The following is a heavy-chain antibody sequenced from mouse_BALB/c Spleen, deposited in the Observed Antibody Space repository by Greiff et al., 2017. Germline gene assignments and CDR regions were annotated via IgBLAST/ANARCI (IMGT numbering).Heavy chain of an antibody. J-gene: IGHJ1*01. V-gene: IGHV5-17*02. D-gene: IGHD1-1*01. CDR1: GFTFSSFG. Sequence: EVQLQESGGGLVQPGGSRKLSCAASGFTFSSFGMHWVRQAPEKGLEWVAYISSGSSTIYYADTVKGRFTISRDNPKNTLFLQMTSLRSEDTAMYYCARLKYYGRDWYFDVWGAGTTVTVSS. CDR2: ISSGSSTI. CDR3: ARLKYYGRDWYFDV.